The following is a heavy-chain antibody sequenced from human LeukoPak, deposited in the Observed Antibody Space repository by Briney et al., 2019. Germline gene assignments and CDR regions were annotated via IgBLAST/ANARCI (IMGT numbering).Heavy chain of an antibody. J-gene: IGHJ3*02. CDR2: ISWNSGSI. V-gene: IGHV3-9*01. CDR1: GFTFDDYA. Sequence: GRSLRLSCAASGFTFDDYAMHWVRQAPGKGLEWVSGISWNSGSIGYADSVKGRFTISRDNAKNSLYLQMNSLRAEDTALYYCAKGDLGAFDIWGQGTMVTVSS. CDR3: AKGDLGAFDI. D-gene: IGHD2-21*02.